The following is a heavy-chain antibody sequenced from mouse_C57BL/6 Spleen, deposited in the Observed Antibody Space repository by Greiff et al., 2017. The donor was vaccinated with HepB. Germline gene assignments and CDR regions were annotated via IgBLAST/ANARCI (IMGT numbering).Heavy chain of an antibody. CDR2: ISDGGSYT. CDR3: AREGFTHFDY. V-gene: IGHV5-4*01. Sequence: EVKVVESGGGLVKPGGSLKLSCAASGFTFSSYAMSWVRQTPEKRLEWVATISDGGSYTYYPDNVKGRFTISRDNAKNNLYLQMSHLKSEDTAMYYCAREGFTHFDYWGQGTTLTVSS. J-gene: IGHJ2*01. CDR1: GFTFSSYA.